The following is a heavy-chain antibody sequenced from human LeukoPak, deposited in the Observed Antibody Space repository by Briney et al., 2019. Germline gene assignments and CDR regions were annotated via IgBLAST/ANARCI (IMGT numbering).Heavy chain of an antibody. D-gene: IGHD5-18*01. J-gene: IGHJ4*02. CDR2: IYYSGST. CDR3: ARQSGYSYGYHY. Sequence: SETLSLTCTVSGGSISGYYWSWIRQPPGKGLEWIGYIYYSGSTNYNPSLKSRVTISVDTSKNQFSLKLTSVTAADTAVYYCARQSGYSYGYHYWGQGTLVTVSS. V-gene: IGHV4-59*01. CDR1: GGSISGYY.